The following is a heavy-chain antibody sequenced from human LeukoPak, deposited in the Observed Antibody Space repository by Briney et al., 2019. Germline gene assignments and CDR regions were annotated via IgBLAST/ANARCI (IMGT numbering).Heavy chain of an antibody. CDR1: GFTFDDYA. CDR3: AKAGGELDYGDYVAYFDY. D-gene: IGHD4-17*01. V-gene: IGHV3-9*01. CDR2: LSWKSGSI. J-gene: IGHJ4*02. Sequence: PGGSLRLSCSASGFTFDDYAMEWVRQAQGQGLEWVTGLSWKSGSIGYADSVKGRFTISRDNAKNSLYLQMNSLRAEDTALYYCAKAGGELDYGDYVAYFDYWGEGALVTVSS.